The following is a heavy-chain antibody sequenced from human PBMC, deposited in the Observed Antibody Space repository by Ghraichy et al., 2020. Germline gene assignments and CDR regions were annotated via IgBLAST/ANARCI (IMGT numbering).Heavy chain of an antibody. J-gene: IGHJ6*03. V-gene: IGHV3-30*18. CDR1: GFTFSSYG. Sequence: GGSLRLSCAASGFTFSSYGMHWVRQAPGKGLEWVAVISYDGSNKYYADSVKGRFTISSDNSKNTLYLQMNSLRAEDTAVYYCAKAATITFYYFYYMDVWGKGTTVTVSS. D-gene: IGHD5-12*01. CDR3: AKAATITFYYFYYMDV. CDR2: ISYDGSNK.